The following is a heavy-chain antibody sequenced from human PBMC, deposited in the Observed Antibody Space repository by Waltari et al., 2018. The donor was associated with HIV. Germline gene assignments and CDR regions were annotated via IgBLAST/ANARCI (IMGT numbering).Heavy chain of an antibody. J-gene: IGHJ3*02. V-gene: IGHV3-7*01. CDR2: IKKDGSQK. D-gene: IGHD1-1*01. Sequence: EVPLVESGGGLVKPGGSLRLSCAAYGFTFSVYWMSWVRQAPGKGLEWVANIKKDGSQKYYVESVKGRFTISRDNAKNSLYLQMNSLRAEDTAVYYCARDNWNDGLDIWGQGTMVTVSS. CDR3: ARDNWNDGLDI. CDR1: GFTFSVYW.